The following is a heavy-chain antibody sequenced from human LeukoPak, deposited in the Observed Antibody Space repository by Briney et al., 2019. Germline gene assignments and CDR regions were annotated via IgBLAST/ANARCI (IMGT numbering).Heavy chain of an antibody. CDR3: ARGRLARSPYFDY. CDR1: GGSISSSSYY. Sequence: SETLSLTCTVSGGSISSSSYYWGWIRQPPGKGLEWIGSIYYSGSTYYNPSLKSRVTISVDTSKNQFSLKLSSVTAADTAVYYCARGRLARSPYFDYWGQGTLVTVSS. CDR2: IYYSGST. J-gene: IGHJ4*02. V-gene: IGHV4-39*07. D-gene: IGHD6-19*01.